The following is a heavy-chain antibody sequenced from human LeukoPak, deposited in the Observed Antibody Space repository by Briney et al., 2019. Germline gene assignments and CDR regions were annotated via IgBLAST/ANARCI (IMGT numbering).Heavy chain of an antibody. D-gene: IGHD4-17*01. J-gene: IGHJ5*02. CDR1: GFTLSSYA. Sequence: GGSLRLSCAASGFTLSSYAMYWVRQAPGKGLEWVSVIIGSGGSTYYADSVKGRFTISRDNSKNTLYLQMNSLRVEDTAVYYCTVFGDSNHWGQGTLVTVSS. CDR2: IIGSGGST. V-gene: IGHV3-23*01. CDR3: TVFGDSNH.